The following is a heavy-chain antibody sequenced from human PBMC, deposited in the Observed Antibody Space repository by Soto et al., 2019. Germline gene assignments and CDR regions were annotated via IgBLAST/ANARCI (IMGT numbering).Heavy chain of an antibody. J-gene: IGHJ4*02. CDR3: ARDAYDILTGYHPFDY. CDR2: ISSSSSYI. D-gene: IGHD3-9*01. Sequence: PGGSLRLSCAASGFTFSSYSMNWVRQAPGKGLEWVSSISSSSSYIYYADSVKGRFTISRDNAKNSLYLQMNSLRAEDTAVYYCARDAYDILTGYHPFDYWGQGTLVTVS. CDR1: GFTFSSYS. V-gene: IGHV3-21*01.